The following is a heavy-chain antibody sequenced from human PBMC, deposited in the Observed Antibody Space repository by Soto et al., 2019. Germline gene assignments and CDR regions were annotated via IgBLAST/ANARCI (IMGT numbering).Heavy chain of an antibody. CDR1: GFTFNSYW. V-gene: IGHV3-74*01. J-gene: IGHJ6*03. D-gene: IGHD2-2*01. CDR2: ISSDGSST. CDR3: ARLVVPAVPLKYYYYYMDV. Sequence: PGGSLTLSCAASGFTFNSYWIHWVRQAPWKGLVWVSRISSDGSSTSYADSVKGRFTISRDNAKNTLYLQMNSLRAEDTAVYYCARLVVPAVPLKYYYYYMDVWGKGTTVTVS.